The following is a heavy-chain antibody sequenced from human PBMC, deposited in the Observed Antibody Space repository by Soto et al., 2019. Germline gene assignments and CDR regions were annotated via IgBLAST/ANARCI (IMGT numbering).Heavy chain of an antibody. CDR2: INHSGST. V-gene: IGHV4-34*01. CDR1: GGSFSGYY. Sequence: SETLSLTCAVYGGSFSGYYWSWIRQPPGKGLEWIGEINHSGSTNYNPSLKSRVTISVDTSKNQFSLKLSSVTAADTAVYYCARARVWELLAVLFDYWGQGTLVTVSS. D-gene: IGHD1-26*01. CDR3: ARARVWELLAVLFDY. J-gene: IGHJ4*02.